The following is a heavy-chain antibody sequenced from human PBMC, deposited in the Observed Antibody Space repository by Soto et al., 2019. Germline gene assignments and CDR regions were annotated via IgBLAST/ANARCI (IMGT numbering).Heavy chain of an antibody. CDR3: GRSGYFIISIFHRPRNWFVL. V-gene: IGHV1-2*04. J-gene: IGHJ5*02. CDR2: INPNSGGT. D-gene: IGHD3-9*01. Sequence: ASVKVSCKASGYTFTGYYMHWVRQAPGQGLEWMGWINPNSGGTNYAQKFQGWVTMTRDTSISTAYMELSRLRSDDTAVYYCGRSGYFIISIFHRPRNWFVLPCQGTLVTLSS. CDR1: GYTFTGYY.